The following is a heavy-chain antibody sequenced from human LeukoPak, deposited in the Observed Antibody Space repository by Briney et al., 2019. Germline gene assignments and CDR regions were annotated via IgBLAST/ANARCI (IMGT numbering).Heavy chain of an antibody. V-gene: IGHV4-59*08. D-gene: IGHD6-13*01. CDR3: ARHPAAAGRDY. J-gene: IGHJ4*02. CDR1: GGSISSYY. CDR2: IYYSGST. Sequence: PSETLSLTCTVSGGSISSYYWSWIRQPPGKGLEWIGYIYYSGSTNYNPSLKSRVTISVDTSKNQFSLKLSSVTAADTAVYYCARHPAAAGRDYWGQGTLVTVSS.